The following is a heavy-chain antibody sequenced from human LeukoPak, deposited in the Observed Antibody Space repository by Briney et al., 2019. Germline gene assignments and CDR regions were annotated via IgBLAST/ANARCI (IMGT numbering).Heavy chain of an antibody. D-gene: IGHD6-19*01. CDR3: ARQGGWYGLYNLFDP. CDR2: IYYSGST. Sequence: SETLSLTCSVSGGSISSNYWNWIRQPPGKGLEWIGYIYYSGSTNYNPPLKSRVTISLDTSKNQFSLRLRSVTAADTAVYYCARQGGWYGLYNLFDPWGQGTLVTVSS. V-gene: IGHV4-59*08. CDR1: GGSISSNY. J-gene: IGHJ5*02.